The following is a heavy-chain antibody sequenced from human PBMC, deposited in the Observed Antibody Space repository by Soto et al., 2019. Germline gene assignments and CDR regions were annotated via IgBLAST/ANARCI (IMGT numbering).Heavy chain of an antibody. D-gene: IGHD3-22*01. CDR2: IYYSGTT. CDR1: GGSISSGDYY. V-gene: IGHV4-30-4*01. CDR3: ASTYYYDAAGTNAFDI. J-gene: IGHJ3*02. Sequence: SETLSLTCTVSGGSISSGDYYWSWIRQPPGKGLEWVGYIYYSGTTYYNPSLKSRVTISLDTSKNQFSLKLSSVTAADTAVYYCASTYYYDAAGTNAFDIWGQGTMVTVSS.